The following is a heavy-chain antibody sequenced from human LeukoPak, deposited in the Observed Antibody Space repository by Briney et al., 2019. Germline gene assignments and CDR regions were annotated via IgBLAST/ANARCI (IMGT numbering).Heavy chain of an antibody. Sequence: ASVKVSCKASGYTFTSYAMNWVRQAPGQGLEWMGWINTNTGNPTYAQGFTGRFVFSLDTSVSTAYLQISSLKAEDTAVYYCARRGSIWYRDSWFDPWGQGTLVTVSS. D-gene: IGHD6-13*01. V-gene: IGHV7-4-1*02. CDR2: INTNTGNP. CDR1: GYTFTSYA. CDR3: ARRGSIWYRDSWFDP. J-gene: IGHJ5*02.